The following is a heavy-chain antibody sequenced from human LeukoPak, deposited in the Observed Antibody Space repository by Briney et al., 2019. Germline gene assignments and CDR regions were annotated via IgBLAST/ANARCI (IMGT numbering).Heavy chain of an antibody. V-gene: IGHV3-15*01. J-gene: IGHJ4*02. CDR3: TTENIVATIGDF. CDR1: GFTFSNAW. Sequence: GGSLRLSCAASGFTFSNAWMSWVRQAPGKGLEWVGRIKSKTDAETTDYAAPVKGRFTISRDDSKNTLYLQMTSLKTEDTAVYYCTTENIVATIGDFWGQGTLVTVSS. D-gene: IGHD5-12*01. CDR2: IKSKTDAETT.